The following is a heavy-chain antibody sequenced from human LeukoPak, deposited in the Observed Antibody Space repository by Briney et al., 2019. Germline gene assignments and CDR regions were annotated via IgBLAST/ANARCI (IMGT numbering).Heavy chain of an antibody. Sequence: ASVKVSCKASGYTFTSYGISWVRQAPGQGLEWMGWISAYNGNTNYAQELQGRVTMTTDTSTSAAYMELRSLRSDDTAVYYCARASSSTRYYYYGMDVWGKGTTVTVSS. CDR2: ISAYNGNT. V-gene: IGHV1-18*04. J-gene: IGHJ6*04. D-gene: IGHD6-13*01. CDR1: GYTFTSYG. CDR3: ARASSSTRYYYYGMDV.